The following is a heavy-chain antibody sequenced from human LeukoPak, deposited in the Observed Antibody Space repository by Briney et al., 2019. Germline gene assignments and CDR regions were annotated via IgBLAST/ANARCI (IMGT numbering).Heavy chain of an antibody. CDR2: ISSSSSYI. CDR1: GFTFSSYS. Sequence: PGGSLILSCAASGFTFSSYSMNWVRQAPGKGLEWVSSISSSSSYIYYADSVKGRFTISRDNAKNSLYLQMNSLRAEDTAVYYCARAPYNSGSYPLYFDYWGQGTLVTVSS. D-gene: IGHD1-26*01. CDR3: ARAPYNSGSYPLYFDY. J-gene: IGHJ4*02. V-gene: IGHV3-21*01.